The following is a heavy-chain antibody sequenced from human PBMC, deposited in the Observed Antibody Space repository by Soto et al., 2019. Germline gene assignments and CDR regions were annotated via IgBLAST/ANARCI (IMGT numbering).Heavy chain of an antibody. V-gene: IGHV6-1*01. CDR3: AGTTSHYWYYMDV. J-gene: IGHJ6*03. CDR2: TYYRSRWYN. CDR1: GDSVSSNSAA. D-gene: IGHD1-7*01. Sequence: SQTLSLTCAISGDSVSSNSAAWNWIRQSPSRGLEWLGRTYYRSRWYNDYAVSVRSRITVNPDTSKNQFSLQLASVTPEDTAVYYCAGTTSHYWYYMDVWGKGTTVTVSS.